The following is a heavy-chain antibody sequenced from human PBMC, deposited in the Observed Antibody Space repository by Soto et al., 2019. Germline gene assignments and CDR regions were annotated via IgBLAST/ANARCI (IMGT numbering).Heavy chain of an antibody. Sequence: ASVKVSCKASGYTFNFHGITWVRQAPGQGLEWMGWISGFNGNTNYAADLQGRVTMTTDTSTSTAYMELRGLRSDDTAVYYCARIGVSSGHESPDFDSWGQGTLVTVYS. D-gene: IGHD3-16*01. CDR1: GYTFNFHG. J-gene: IGHJ4*02. CDR2: ISGFNGNT. V-gene: IGHV1-18*01. CDR3: ARIGVSSGHESPDFDS.